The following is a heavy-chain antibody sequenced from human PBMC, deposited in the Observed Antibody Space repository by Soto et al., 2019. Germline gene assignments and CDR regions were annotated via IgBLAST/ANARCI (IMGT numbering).Heavy chain of an antibody. D-gene: IGHD6-13*01. Sequence: EGSLRLSCAASGFTLSRYSMNWVRQAPGKGLEWVSSISSSSYIYYADSVKGRFTISRDNAKNSLYLQMNSLRAEDTAVYYCARDGGYSSSWTAFDYWGQVTLVTVSS. J-gene: IGHJ4*02. CDR1: GFTLSRYS. CDR2: ISSSSYI. CDR3: ARDGGYSSSWTAFDY. V-gene: IGHV3-21*01.